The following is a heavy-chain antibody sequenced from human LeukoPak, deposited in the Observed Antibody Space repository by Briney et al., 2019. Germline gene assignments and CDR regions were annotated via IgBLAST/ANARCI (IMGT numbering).Heavy chain of an antibody. CDR3: ARHLARKYDILTGYHDGFDI. CDR1: GYSFTSYW. J-gene: IGHJ3*02. CDR2: IDPSDSYT. V-gene: IGHV5-10-1*01. D-gene: IGHD3-9*01. Sequence: GESLKISCKGSGYSFTSYWISWVRQMPGKGLEWMGRIDPSDSYTNYSPSFQGHITISADKSISTAYLQWSSLKASDTAMYYCARHLARKYDILTGYHDGFDIWGQGTMVTVSS.